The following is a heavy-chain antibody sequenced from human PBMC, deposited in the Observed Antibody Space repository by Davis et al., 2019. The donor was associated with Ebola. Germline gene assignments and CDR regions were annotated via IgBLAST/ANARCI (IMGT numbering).Heavy chain of an antibody. CDR1: GFTFSGYA. CDR2: IRSKANTYAT. V-gene: IGHV3-73*01. D-gene: IGHD2-15*01. J-gene: IGHJ6*02. Sequence: GESLKISCAASGFTFSGYAMHWVRQASGKGLEWVGRIRSKANTYATAYGASVKGRFTISRDDSKNTAYLQMNSLNTEDTAVYYCDARPCRGNTCYTWGEDVWGQGTTVTVSS. CDR3: DARPCRGNTCYTWGEDV.